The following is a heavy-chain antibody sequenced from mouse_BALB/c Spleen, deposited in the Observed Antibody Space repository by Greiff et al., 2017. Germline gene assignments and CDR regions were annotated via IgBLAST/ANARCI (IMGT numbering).Heavy chain of an antibody. CDR1: GFTFSNYW. V-gene: IGHV6-6*02. Sequence: DVKLQESGGGLVQPGGSMKLSCVASGFTFSNYWMNWVRQSPEKGLEWVAEIRLKSNNYATHYAESVKGRFTISRDDSKSSVYLQMNNLRAEDTGIYYCTPIYYCGSNYAMDDWGQGTSVTVSS. D-gene: IGHD1-1*01. J-gene: IGHJ4*01. CDR3: TPIYYCGSNYAMDD. CDR2: IRLKSNNYAT.